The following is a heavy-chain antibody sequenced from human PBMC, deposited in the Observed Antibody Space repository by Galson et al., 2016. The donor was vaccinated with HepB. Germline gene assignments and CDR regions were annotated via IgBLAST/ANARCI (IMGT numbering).Heavy chain of an antibody. CDR1: RFTFSSYS. CDR3: ATDTSRDDDQ. V-gene: IGHV3-21*01. D-gene: IGHD1-1*01. Sequence: SLRLSCAVSRFTFSSYSMNWVRQAPGKGLEWVSFISSSGRYIYYADSVKGRFTISRDNAKNSLYLQVNSLRAEDTAIYYCATDTSRDDDQWGQGTLVTVSS. CDR2: ISSSGRYI. J-gene: IGHJ5*02.